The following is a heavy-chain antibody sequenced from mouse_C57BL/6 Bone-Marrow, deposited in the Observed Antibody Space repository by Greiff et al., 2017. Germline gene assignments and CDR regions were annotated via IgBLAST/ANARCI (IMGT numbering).Heavy chain of an antibody. Sequence: VQLQQPGAELVKPGASVKLSCKASGYTFTSYWMHWVKQRPGQGLEWIGMIHPNSGSTNYNEKFKSKATLTVDKSSSTAYMQLSSLTAEDSAVYYCARPICDGNSWFAYWGQGTLVTVSA. D-gene: IGHD2-1*01. CDR1: GYTFTSYW. CDR2: IHPNSGST. J-gene: IGHJ3*01. CDR3: ARPICDGNSWFAY. V-gene: IGHV1-64*01.